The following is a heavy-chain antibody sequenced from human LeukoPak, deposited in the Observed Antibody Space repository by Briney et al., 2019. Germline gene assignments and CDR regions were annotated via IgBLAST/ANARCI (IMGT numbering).Heavy chain of an antibody. V-gene: IGHV3-72*01. J-gene: IGHJ3*02. Sequence: GGSLRLSCAASGFTFSDHYMDWVRQAPGEGLEWVGRTRNKANSYTTEYAASVKGRFTISRDDSKNSLYLQMNSLKTEDTAVYYCARDGVSGAFDIWGQGTMVTVSS. CDR2: TRNKANSYTT. CDR3: ARDGVSGAFDI. D-gene: IGHD3-10*01. CDR1: GFTFSDHY.